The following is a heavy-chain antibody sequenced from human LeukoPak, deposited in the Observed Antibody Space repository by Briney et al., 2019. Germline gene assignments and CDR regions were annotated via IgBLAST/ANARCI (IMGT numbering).Heavy chain of an antibody. CDR1: GYTFTSYG. CDR2: ISAYNGNT. Sequence: GASVKVSCKASGYTFTSYGISWVRQAPGQGLEWMGWISAYNGNTNYAQKLQGRVTMTTDTSTSTVYMELSSLRSEDTAVYYCARDFWGESGYPDAFDIWGQGTMVTVSS. D-gene: IGHD3-3*01. CDR3: ARDFWGESGYPDAFDI. V-gene: IGHV1-18*01. J-gene: IGHJ3*02.